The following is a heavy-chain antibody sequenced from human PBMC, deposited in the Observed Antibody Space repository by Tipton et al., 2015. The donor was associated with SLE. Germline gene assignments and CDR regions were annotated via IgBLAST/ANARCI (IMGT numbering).Heavy chain of an antibody. Sequence: TLSLTCTVSGGSISSSSYYWGWIRQPPGKGLEWIGSIYTSGSTKYSPSLKSRVTISTNTSRNQFSLRLSSVTAADTAFYYCARTSYSSGWYADYWGQGILVTVSS. J-gene: IGHJ4*02. V-gene: IGHV4-39*07. CDR3: ARTSYSSGWYADY. D-gene: IGHD6-19*01. CDR1: GGSISSSSYY. CDR2: IYTSGST.